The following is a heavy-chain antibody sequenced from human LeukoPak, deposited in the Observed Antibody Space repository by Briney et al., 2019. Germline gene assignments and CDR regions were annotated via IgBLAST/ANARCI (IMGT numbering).Heavy chain of an antibody. V-gene: IGHV3-23*01. CDR3: AKVGVYCSSTSCHEYFQH. Sequence: GGSLRLSCAASGFTFSSYAMSWVRQAPGKGLEWVSAISGSGGSTYYADSVKGRFTISRDNAKNSLYLQMNSLRAEDTALYYCAKVGVYCSSTSCHEYFQHWGQGTLVTVSS. D-gene: IGHD2-2*01. J-gene: IGHJ1*01. CDR2: ISGSGGST. CDR1: GFTFSSYA.